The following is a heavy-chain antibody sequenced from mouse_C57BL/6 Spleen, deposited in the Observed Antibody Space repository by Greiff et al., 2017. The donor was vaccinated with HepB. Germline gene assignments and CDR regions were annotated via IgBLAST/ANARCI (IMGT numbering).Heavy chain of an antibody. Sequence: VQLQESGAELVRPGTSVKVSCKASGYAFTNYLIEWVKQRPGQGLEWIGVINPGSGGTNYNEKFKGKATLTAAKSSSPAYMQLSSLTSEDSAVYFCARKGRRGAMDYWGKGTSVTVSS. CDR3: ARKGRRGAMDY. CDR1: GYAFTNYL. J-gene: IGHJ4*01. D-gene: IGHD2-14*01. V-gene: IGHV1-54*01. CDR2: INPGSGGT.